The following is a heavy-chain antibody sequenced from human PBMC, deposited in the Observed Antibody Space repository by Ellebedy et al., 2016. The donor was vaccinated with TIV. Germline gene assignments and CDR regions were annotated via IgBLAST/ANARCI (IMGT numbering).Heavy chain of an antibody. V-gene: IGHV4-39*01. J-gene: IGHJ4*02. Sequence: MPSETLSLTCTVSGGPISSRSYYWGWIRQPPGKGLEWIGSIYYSGSTYYNPSLKSRVTISVDTSKNQFSLKLSSVTAADTAVYYCARQNQWLNPGPLYWGQGTLVTVSS. D-gene: IGHD3-22*01. CDR3: ARQNQWLNPGPLY. CDR1: GGPISSRSYY. CDR2: IYYSGST.